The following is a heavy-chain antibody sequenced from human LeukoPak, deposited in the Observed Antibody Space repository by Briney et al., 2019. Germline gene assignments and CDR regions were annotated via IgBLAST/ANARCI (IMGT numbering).Heavy chain of an antibody. CDR3: ASLAVTRSGVQDY. CDR2: ISSSSSSYI. CDR1: GFTFSSYA. D-gene: IGHD4-17*01. J-gene: IGHJ4*02. Sequence: GGSLRLSCAASGFTFSSYAMSWVRQAPGKGLEWVSSISSSSSSYIYYADSVKGRFTISRDNAKNSLYLQMNSLRAEDTAVYYCASLAVTRSGVQDYWGQGTLVTVSS. V-gene: IGHV3-21*01.